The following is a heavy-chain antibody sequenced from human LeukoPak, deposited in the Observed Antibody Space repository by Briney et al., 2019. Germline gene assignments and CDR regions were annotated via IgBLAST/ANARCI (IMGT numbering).Heavy chain of an antibody. V-gene: IGHV3-74*01. Sequence: GGSLRLSCAASGFTFSSYWMHWVRQAPGKGLVWVSGINIDGSRTNYADSVRGRFTISRDNAKNTLYLQMNSLRAEDTAVYYCAKDGYDYWGQGTLVTVSS. CDR2: INIDGSRT. CDR3: AKDGYDY. J-gene: IGHJ4*02. D-gene: IGHD6-25*01. CDR1: GFTFSSYW.